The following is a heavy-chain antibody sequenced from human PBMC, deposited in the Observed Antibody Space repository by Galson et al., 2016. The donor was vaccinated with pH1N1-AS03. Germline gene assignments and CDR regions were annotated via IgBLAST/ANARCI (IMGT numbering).Heavy chain of an antibody. CDR3: ARDPRGPCSSATCPTTYYFGMDV. D-gene: IGHD1-26*01. CDR1: GYIFTGFY. Sequence: SVKVSCKASGYIFTGFYVHWVRQAPGQGLEWMGWINPNSGVTNYAQKFQAWVTMTGDTSISTAYMELYGLKADDTAVYYFARDPRGPCSSATCPTTYYFGMDVWGQGTTVIVSS. CDR2: INPNSGVT. V-gene: IGHV1-2*04. J-gene: IGHJ6*02.